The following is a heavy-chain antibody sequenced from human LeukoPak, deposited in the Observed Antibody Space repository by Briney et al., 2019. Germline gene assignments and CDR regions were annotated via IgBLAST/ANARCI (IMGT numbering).Heavy chain of an antibody. CDR1: GFTFSSYG. CDR2: INTGSTYT. V-gene: IGHV3-21*05. J-gene: IGHJ2*01. Sequence: PGGSLRLSCAASGFTFSSYGMHWVRQAPGKGVEWLSYINTGSTYTNYANSVKGRFTISRDNAKTSLYLQLNSLRAEDTAVYYCTREDNWYFDLWGRGTLVTVS. CDR3: TREDNWYFDL.